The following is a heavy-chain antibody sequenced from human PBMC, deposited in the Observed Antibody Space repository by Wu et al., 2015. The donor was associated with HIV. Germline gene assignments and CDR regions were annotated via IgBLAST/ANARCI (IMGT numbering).Heavy chain of an antibody. V-gene: IGHV1-2*02. Sequence: QVQLVQSGAEVKKPGASVKVSCKASGYTFTGYYMHWVRQAPGQGLEWMGWINPNSGGSGGTNYAQKFQGRVTMTRDTSISTAYMELSRLRSEDTAVYYCARVTTTDDAFDIWGQGTMVTVSS. D-gene: IGHD4-17*01. CDR1: GYTFTGYY. CDR3: ARVTTTDDAFDI. CDR2: INPNSGGSGGT. J-gene: IGHJ3*02.